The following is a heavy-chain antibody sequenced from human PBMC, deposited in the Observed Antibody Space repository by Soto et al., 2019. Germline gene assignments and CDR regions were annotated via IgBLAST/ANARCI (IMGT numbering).Heavy chain of an antibody. Sequence: ESGGGLVKPGGSLRLSCAASGFTFSSYSMNWVRQAPGKGLEWVSSISSSSSYIYYADSVKGRFTISRDNAKNSLYLQMNSLRAEDTAVYYCARDAAPDYYGMDVWGQGTTVTVSS. J-gene: IGHJ6*02. CDR1: GFTFSSYS. V-gene: IGHV3-21*01. CDR3: ARDAAPDYYGMDV. CDR2: ISSSSSYI.